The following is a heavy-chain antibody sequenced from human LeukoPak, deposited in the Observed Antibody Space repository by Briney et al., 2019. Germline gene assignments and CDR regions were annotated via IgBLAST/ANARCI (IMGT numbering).Heavy chain of an antibody. CDR2: ISSSSSYI. V-gene: IGHV3-21*01. J-gene: IGHJ4*02. D-gene: IGHD5-18*01. Sequence: GGSLRLSCAASGFTFSSYSMNWVRQAPGKGLEGVSSISSSSSYIYYADSVKGRFTISRDNAKNSLYLQMNSLRAEDTAVYYCASWTAMVSFDYWGQGTLVTVSS. CDR1: GFTFSSYS. CDR3: ASWTAMVSFDY.